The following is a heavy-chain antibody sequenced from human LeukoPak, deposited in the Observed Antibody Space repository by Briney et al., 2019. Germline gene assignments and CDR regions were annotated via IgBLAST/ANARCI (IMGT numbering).Heavy chain of an antibody. V-gene: IGHV3-23*01. CDR2: ISGSGGST. J-gene: IGHJ4*02. D-gene: IGHD2-15*01. CDR3: AKESLGYCSGGSCYYFDY. Sequence: GGSLRLSCAASGFTFSSYAMSWVRQAPGKGLEWVSAISGSGGSTYYADSVKGRFTISRDNSKNRVYLQMNSLRAEDTAVYYCAKESLGYCSGGSCYYFDYWGQGTLVTVSS. CDR1: GFTFSSYA.